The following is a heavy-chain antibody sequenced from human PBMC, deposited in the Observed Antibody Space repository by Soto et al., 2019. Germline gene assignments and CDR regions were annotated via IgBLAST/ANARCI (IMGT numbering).Heavy chain of an antibody. Sequence: SETLSLTCTVSGGSITTGGYYWSWIRQLPGKGLEWIGHRYYSESTYYNPSLKSRVSISLDTSKNQFSLKLSFVTAAVTATYYCARTKCSGGSCYSWSLDYWGQGTPVTVSS. CDR1: GGSITTGGYY. CDR3: ARTKCSGGSCYSWSLDY. J-gene: IGHJ4*02. D-gene: IGHD2-15*01. CDR2: RYYSEST. V-gene: IGHV4-31*03.